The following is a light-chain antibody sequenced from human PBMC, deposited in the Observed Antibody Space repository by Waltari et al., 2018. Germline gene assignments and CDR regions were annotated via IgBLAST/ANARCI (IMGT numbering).Light chain of an antibody. CDR2: ETS. Sequence: VLTQSPGTLSLSPGERVTLSCRASQSVSGNYLAWYQQQPGQSPRRLIYETSTRATGVPDRFRGSGSGTEFTITIDRLEPEDFAVYFCQQYSASPHVTFGQGTRLEIK. J-gene: IGKJ5*01. CDR3: QQYSASPHVT. CDR1: QSVSGNY. V-gene: IGKV3-20*01.